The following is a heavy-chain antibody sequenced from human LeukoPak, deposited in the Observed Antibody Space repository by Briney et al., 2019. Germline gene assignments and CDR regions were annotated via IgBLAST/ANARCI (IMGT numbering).Heavy chain of an antibody. CDR1: GFTFITYS. CDR3: AKGIAVAATGWFDP. Sequence: GGSLRLSCAASGFTFITYSMNWVRQAPGEGLEWISYISSDSSAIYYADSVKGRFTISRDNAKNSLYLQMNSLRAEDTAVYYCAKGIAVAATGWFDPWGQGTLVTVSS. V-gene: IGHV3-48*01. D-gene: IGHD6-19*01. J-gene: IGHJ5*02. CDR2: ISSDSSAI.